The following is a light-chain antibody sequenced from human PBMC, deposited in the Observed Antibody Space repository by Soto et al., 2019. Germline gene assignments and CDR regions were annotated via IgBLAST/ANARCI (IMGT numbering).Light chain of an antibody. V-gene: IGKV1-33*01. CDR3: QRFHELPFT. CDR1: QDITKS. J-gene: IGKJ3*01. Sequence: DIQMTQSPSSLSASVGDRVTITCQASQDITKSLNWFQQKPGKAPALLIYDASNLETGVPSNFSGSGSGTDFTFTISSLQPEDIATYYCQRFHELPFTFGPGTKVELK. CDR2: DAS.